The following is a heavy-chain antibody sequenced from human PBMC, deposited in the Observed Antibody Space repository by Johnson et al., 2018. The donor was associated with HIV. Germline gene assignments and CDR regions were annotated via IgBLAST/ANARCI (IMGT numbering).Heavy chain of an antibody. CDR2: ISGSGGST. CDR1: GFTFSSYA. V-gene: IGHV3-23*04. Sequence: VQLVESGGGLVKPGGSLRLSCAASGFTFSSYAMTWVRQAPGKGLEWVSAISGSGGSTYYADSVKGRFTISRDNSKNTLYLQMNSLRAEDTAVYYCARVGQWLVHCTVCAFDIWGQGTMVTVSS. CDR3: ARVGQWLVHCTVCAFDI. J-gene: IGHJ3*02. D-gene: IGHD6-19*01.